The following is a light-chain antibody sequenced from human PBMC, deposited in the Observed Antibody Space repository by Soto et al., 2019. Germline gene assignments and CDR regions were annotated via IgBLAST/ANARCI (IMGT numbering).Light chain of an antibody. Sequence: EIVLTQSPATLSLSPGERATLSCRASQSVSDYLAWYQQKPSQAPRLLIYDASNRATGIPARFSGSGFGTDFTLTISSLEPEDFAVYYCEQRSIWPLYTFGQGTKVDIK. J-gene: IGKJ2*01. V-gene: IGKV3-11*01. CDR3: EQRSIWPLYT. CDR1: QSVSDY. CDR2: DAS.